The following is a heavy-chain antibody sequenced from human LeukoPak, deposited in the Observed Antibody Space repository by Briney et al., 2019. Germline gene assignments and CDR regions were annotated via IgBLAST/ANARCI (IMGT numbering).Heavy chain of an antibody. CDR2: IIPIFGTA. CDR1: GYTFTSYG. J-gene: IGHJ5*02. D-gene: IGHD2-2*01. V-gene: IGHV1-69*13. Sequence: SVKVSCKASGYTFTSYGISWVRQAPGQGLEWMGWIIPIFGTANYAQKFQGRVTITADESTSTAYMELSSLRSEDTAVYYCAREWGEGVVVPAAISSWFDPWGQGTLVTVSS. CDR3: AREWGEGVVVPAAISSWFDP.